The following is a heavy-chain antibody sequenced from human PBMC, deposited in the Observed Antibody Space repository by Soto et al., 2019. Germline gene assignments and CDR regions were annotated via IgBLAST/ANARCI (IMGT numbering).Heavy chain of an antibody. CDR2: IIPILGIA. CDR3: ARARDRYCSGGSCCPLDY. CDR1: GGTFSSYT. Sequence: QVQLVQSGAEVKKPGSSVKVSCKASGGTFSSYTISWVRQAPGQGLKWMGRIIPILGIANYAQKFQGRVTITADKSTSTAYMELSSLRSEDTAVYYCARARDRYCSGGSCCPLDYWGQGTLVTVSS. D-gene: IGHD2-15*01. V-gene: IGHV1-69*02. J-gene: IGHJ4*02.